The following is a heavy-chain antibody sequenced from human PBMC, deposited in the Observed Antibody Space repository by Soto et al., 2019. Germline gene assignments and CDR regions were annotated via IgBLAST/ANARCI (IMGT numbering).Heavy chain of an antibody. V-gene: IGHV3-30*03. CDR2: ISSDGTNK. Sequence: GGSLRLSCAASGFTFSRYGMHWVRQAPGKGLEWVALISSDGTNKYYADSVKGRFTISRDDSKNTLYLQMSSLRAEDTAVYYCGSERLLPDFLYGDPYVDYWGQGTLVTVSS. J-gene: IGHJ4*02. CDR1: GFTFSRYG. CDR3: GSERLLPDFLYGDPYVDY. D-gene: IGHD4-17*01.